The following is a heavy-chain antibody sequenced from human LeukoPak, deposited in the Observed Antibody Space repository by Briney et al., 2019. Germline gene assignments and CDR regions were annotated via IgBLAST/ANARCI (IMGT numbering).Heavy chain of an antibody. CDR1: GFIFNNFG. Sequence: GGSLRLSCAASGFIFNNFGMHWVRQAPGKGLEWVAFIWYDGSNKYYADSVKGRFTISRDNSKNTLYLQMNSLRVEDTAVYYCAKSHMDISSYKFDPWGQGTLVTVSS. D-gene: IGHD3-22*01. J-gene: IGHJ5*02. CDR2: IWYDGSNK. V-gene: IGHV3-30*02. CDR3: AKSHMDISSYKFDP.